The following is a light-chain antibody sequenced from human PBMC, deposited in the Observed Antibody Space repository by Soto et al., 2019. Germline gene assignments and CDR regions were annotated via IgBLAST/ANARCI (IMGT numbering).Light chain of an antibody. CDR3: QQSYRIPRT. J-gene: IGKJ5*01. Sequence: DIQLTQSPSSLSASVEDIVTISFRASQSISNYLNWYQQKPGKAPELLIYGISTLQKGVPSRFSGSGSGTDFTLTINSLQPEDFATYYCQQSYRIPRTFGQGTRLEIK. CDR2: GIS. V-gene: IGKV1-39*01. CDR1: QSISNY.